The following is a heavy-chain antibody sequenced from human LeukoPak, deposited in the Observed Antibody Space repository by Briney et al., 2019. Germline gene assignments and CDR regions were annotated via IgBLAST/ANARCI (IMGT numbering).Heavy chain of an antibody. CDR2: IYYSGST. Sequence: SETLSLTCTVSGGSISSGDYYWSWIRQPPGKGLEWIGYIYYSGSTYYNPSLKSRVTISVDTSKNQFSLKLSSVTAADTAVYYCARVNYYGSGSYSLKALYYFDYWGQGTLVTVSS. D-gene: IGHD3-10*01. CDR1: GGSISSGDYY. J-gene: IGHJ4*02. V-gene: IGHV4-30-4*01. CDR3: ARVNYYGSGSYSLKALYYFDY.